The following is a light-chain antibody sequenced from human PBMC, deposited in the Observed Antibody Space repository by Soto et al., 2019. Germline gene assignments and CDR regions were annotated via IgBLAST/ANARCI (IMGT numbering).Light chain of an antibody. CDR3: QQYNSYPLT. Sequence: EIVLTPSPGTLSLSPGERATLSCRASQSVTSNYLAWYQQKPGQAPRLFIYGASSRATGIPDRFSGSGSGTDFTLTISRLEPDDFATYYCQQYNSYPLTFGGGTKVDIK. CDR2: GAS. CDR1: QSVTSNY. J-gene: IGKJ4*01. V-gene: IGKV3-20*01.